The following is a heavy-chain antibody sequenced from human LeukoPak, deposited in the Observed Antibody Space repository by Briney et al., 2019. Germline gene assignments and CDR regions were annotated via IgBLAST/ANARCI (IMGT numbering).Heavy chain of an antibody. CDR2: INWNGGGT. CDR3: AKHLTATNAYIFFGLDV. Sequence: LRLSCAATGFSFKDYGMHWVRQPPGKGLEWVSAINWNGGGTDYADSVKGRFTISRDNAKNSLYLQLSSLRPEDTALYYCAKHLTATNAYIFFGLDVWGQGTSVTVSS. J-gene: IGHJ6*02. V-gene: IGHV3-9*01. CDR1: GFSFKDYG. D-gene: IGHD1-26*01.